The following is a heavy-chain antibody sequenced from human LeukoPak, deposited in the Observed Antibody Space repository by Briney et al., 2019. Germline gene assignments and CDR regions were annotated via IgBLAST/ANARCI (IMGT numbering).Heavy chain of an antibody. D-gene: IGHD3-3*01. CDR3: ARSPHFGVVKMDV. Sequence: SETLSLTCTVSGGSISSYYWSWIRQPPGKGLEWIGYIYYSGSTNYNPSLKSRVTISVDTSKNRFSLKLSSVTAADTAVYYCARSPHFGVVKMDVRGKGTTVTVSS. CDR1: GGSISSYY. J-gene: IGHJ6*04. CDR2: IYYSGST. V-gene: IGHV4-59*01.